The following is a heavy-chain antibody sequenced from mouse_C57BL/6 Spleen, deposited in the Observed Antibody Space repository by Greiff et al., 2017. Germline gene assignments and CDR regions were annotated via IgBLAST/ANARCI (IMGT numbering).Heavy chain of an antibody. Sequence: EVQLQQSGPELVKPGASVKISCKASGYTFTDYYMNWVKQSHGKSLEWIGDINPNNGGTSYNQKFKGKATLTVDKTSSTAYMELRSLTSEDSAVYYCASPVYYYGSSFAYWGQGTLVTVSA. CDR2: INPNNGGT. CDR1: GYTFTDYY. D-gene: IGHD1-1*01. CDR3: ASPVYYYGSSFAY. J-gene: IGHJ3*01. V-gene: IGHV1-26*01.